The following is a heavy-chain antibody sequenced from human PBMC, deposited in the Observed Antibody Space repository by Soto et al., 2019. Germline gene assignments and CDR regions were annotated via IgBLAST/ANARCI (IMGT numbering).Heavy chain of an antibody. CDR3: ARNYYGSGSYYNPYYYYGMDV. CDR1: GGSISSGGYY. V-gene: IGHV4-31*03. J-gene: IGHJ6*02. Sequence: PSETLSLTCTVSGGSISSGGYYWSWIRQHPGKGQEWIGYIYYSGSTYYNPSLKSRVTISVDTSKNQFSLKLSSVTAADTAVYYCARNYYGSGSYYNPYYYYGMDVWGQGTTVTVS. CDR2: IYYSGST. D-gene: IGHD3-10*01.